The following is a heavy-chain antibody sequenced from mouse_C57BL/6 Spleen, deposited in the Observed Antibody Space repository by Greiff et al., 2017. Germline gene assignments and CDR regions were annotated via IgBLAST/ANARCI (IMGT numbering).Heavy chain of an antibody. V-gene: IGHV1-72*01. CDR1: GYTFTSYW. CDR2: IDPNSGGT. D-gene: IGHD1-1*01. J-gene: IGHJ2*01. CDR3: ARNYYGSSYFDY. Sequence: QVQLQQPGAELVKPGASVKLSCKASGYTFTSYWMHWVKQRPGRGLEWIGRIDPNSGGTKYNEKFKGKATLTVDKTSSTAYMQLSSLTSADAAVFDCARNYYGSSYFDYWGQGTTLTVSS.